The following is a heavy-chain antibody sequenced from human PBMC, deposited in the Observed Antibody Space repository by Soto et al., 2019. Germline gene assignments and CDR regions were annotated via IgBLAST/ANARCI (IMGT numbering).Heavy chain of an antibody. CDR3: ARGAERKLYDYVWGSYPSPAKTFDY. Sequence: EVQLVESGGGLVKPGGSLRLSCAASGFTFSSYSMNWVRQAPGKGLEWVSSISSSSSYIYYADSVKGRFTISRDNAKNSLYLQMNSLRAEDTAVYYCARGAERKLYDYVWGSYPSPAKTFDYWGQGTLVTVSS. D-gene: IGHD3-16*01. CDR2: ISSSSSYI. V-gene: IGHV3-21*01. J-gene: IGHJ4*02. CDR1: GFTFSSYS.